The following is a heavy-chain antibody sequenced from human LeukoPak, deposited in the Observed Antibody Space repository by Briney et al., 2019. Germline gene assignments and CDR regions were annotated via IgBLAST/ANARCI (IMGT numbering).Heavy chain of an antibody. CDR2: ISYDGSNK. V-gene: IGHV3-30-3*01. Sequence: PGGSLRLSCAASGFTFSSYAMHWVRQAPGKGLEWVAVISYDGSNKYYADSVKGRFTISRDNSKNTLYLQMNSLRAEDTAVYYCARVLSSTSCPECPDFDYWGQGTLVTVSS. CDR3: ARVLSSTSCPECPDFDY. D-gene: IGHD2-2*01. J-gene: IGHJ4*02. CDR1: GFTFSSYA.